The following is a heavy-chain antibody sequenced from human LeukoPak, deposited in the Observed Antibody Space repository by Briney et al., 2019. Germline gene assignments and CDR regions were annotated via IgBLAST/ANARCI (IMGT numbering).Heavy chain of an antibody. CDR1: GGSISSYY. V-gene: IGHV4-4*07. Sequence: SETLSLTCTVSGGSISSYYWSWIRQPAGKGLEWIGRIYTSGSTNYNPSLKSRVTMSVDTSKNQFSLKLSSVTAADTAAYYCARDERSGWSRDAFDIWGQGTMVTVSS. J-gene: IGHJ3*02. D-gene: IGHD6-19*01. CDR2: IYTSGST. CDR3: ARDERSGWSRDAFDI.